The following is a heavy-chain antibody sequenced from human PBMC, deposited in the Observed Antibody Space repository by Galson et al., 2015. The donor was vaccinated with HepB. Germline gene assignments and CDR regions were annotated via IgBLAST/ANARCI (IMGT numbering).Heavy chain of an antibody. CDR1: GYTFIAYA. Sequence: SVKVSCKASGYTFIAYAVAWVRQAPGQGLEWMGWINTNTENPTYAQGFTGRFVFSLDTSVSTAYLQISGLKADDTAVYYCAREGDGSGWSGGDAFDIWGQGTLVTVSS. D-gene: IGHD6-19*01. J-gene: IGHJ3*02. CDR2: INTNTENP. V-gene: IGHV7-4-1*02. CDR3: AREGDGSGWSGGDAFDI.